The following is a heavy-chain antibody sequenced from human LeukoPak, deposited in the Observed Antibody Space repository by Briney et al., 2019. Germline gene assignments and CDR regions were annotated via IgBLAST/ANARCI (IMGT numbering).Heavy chain of an antibody. CDR3: ATGGRWELPRPYAFEI. V-gene: IGHV1-18*01. Sequence: ASVKVSCKASGYTFTSYGINWVRQAPGQGLEWMGWISAHNGHTNYAQKLQGRVTVSTDTSTSTAYMELRSLRSDDTAVYYCATGGRWELPRPYAFEIWGQGTMVTVSS. D-gene: IGHD1-26*01. J-gene: IGHJ3*02. CDR1: GYTFTSYG. CDR2: ISAHNGHT.